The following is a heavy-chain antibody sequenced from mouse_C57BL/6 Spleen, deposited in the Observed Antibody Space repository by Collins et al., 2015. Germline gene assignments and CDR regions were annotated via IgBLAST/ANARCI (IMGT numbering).Heavy chain of an antibody. V-gene: IGHV1-54*01. J-gene: IGHJ1*03. Sequence: SGAELVRPGTSVKVSCKASGYAFTNYLIEWVKQRPGQGLEWIGLINPGSGGTNYNEKFKGKATLTADKSSSTAYMQLSSLTSEDSAVYFCARFDYWYFDVWGTGTTVTVSS. CDR2: INPGSGGT. CDR1: GYAFTNYL. CDR3: ARFDYWYFDV.